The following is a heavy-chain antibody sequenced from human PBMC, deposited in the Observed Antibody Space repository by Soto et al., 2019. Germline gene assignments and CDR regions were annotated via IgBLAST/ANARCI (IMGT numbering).Heavy chain of an antibody. D-gene: IGHD4-4*01. J-gene: IGHJ6*03. Sequence: ASVKVSCKASGYTFTSYDINWVRQATGQGLEWMGWMNPNSGNTGYAQKFQGRVTMTRNTSISTAYMELSSLRSEDTAVYYCARGSGDSNYYYYYMDVWGKGTTVTVSS. CDR2: MNPNSGNT. CDR1: GYTFTSYD. V-gene: IGHV1-8*01. CDR3: ARGSGDSNYYYYYMDV.